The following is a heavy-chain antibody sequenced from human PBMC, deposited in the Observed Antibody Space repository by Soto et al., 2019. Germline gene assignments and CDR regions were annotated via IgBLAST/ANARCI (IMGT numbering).Heavy chain of an antibody. D-gene: IGHD1-26*01. J-gene: IGHJ4*02. V-gene: IGHV3-23*01. CDR3: ARRSSGSYYDN. CDR1: GFTFSSYA. Sequence: EVQLLESGGGLVQPGGSLRLSCAASGFTFSSYAMRWVRQAAGKGLEWVSAVSGSGDSTYYADSVKGRFPVSRDTSNNTLYLQMKTLRAEDTAIYYCARRSSGSYYDNWGQGTLINVSS. CDR2: VSGSGDST.